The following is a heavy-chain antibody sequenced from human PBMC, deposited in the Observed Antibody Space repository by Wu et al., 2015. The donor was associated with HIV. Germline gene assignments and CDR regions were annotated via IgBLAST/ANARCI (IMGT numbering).Heavy chain of an antibody. V-gene: IGHV1-2*02. CDR1: GYSFTAYY. CDR3: ARALRPVADALELDY. D-gene: IGHD6-19*01. J-gene: IGHJ4*02. Sequence: QVQLVQSGPEVKQPGASVRISCKTSGYSFTAYYLHWVRQAPGQGLEWMGRLNPNTGDADFAQKFRGRASMTRDTSINIAFMELSRLRFDDTAIYYCARALRPVADALELDYWGQGTLVTVSS. CDR2: LNPNTGDA.